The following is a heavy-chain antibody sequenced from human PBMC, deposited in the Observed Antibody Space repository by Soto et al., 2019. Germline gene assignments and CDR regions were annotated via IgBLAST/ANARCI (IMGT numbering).Heavy chain of an antibody. J-gene: IGHJ5*02. V-gene: IGHV1-69*01. D-gene: IGHD3-22*01. CDR2: IIPIFGTA. CDR1: GGTFSSYA. CDR3: ARAPPVDYYDSSGSNWFDP. Sequence: SVKVSCQASGGTFSSYAISWVREAPGQGLEWMGGIIPIFGTANYAQKFQGRVTITADESTSTAYMELSSLRSEDTAVYYCARAPPVDYYDSSGSNWFDPWSQGTLVTVSS.